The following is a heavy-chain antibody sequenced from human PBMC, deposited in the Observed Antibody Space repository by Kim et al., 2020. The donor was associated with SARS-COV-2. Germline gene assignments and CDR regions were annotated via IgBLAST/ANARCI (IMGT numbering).Heavy chain of an antibody. V-gene: IGHV3-33*01. Sequence: GGSLRLSCAASGFTFSSYGMHWVRQAPGKGLEWVAVIWYDGSNKYYADSVKGQFTISRDNSQSTLYLQMNSLRAEDTAVYYCARRAPGPHLWSLDYWGQG. D-gene: IGHD3-3*02. CDR2: IWYDGSNK. CDR3: ARRAPGPHLWSLDY. J-gene: IGHJ4*02. CDR1: GFTFSSYG.